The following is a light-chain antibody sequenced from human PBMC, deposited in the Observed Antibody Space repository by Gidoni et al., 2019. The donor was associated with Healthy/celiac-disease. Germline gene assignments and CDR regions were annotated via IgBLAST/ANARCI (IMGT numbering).Light chain of an antibody. CDR1: QSVSSN. V-gene: IGKV3-15*01. CDR2: GGS. Sequence: TRAVDPGERATLSGRASQSVSSNLAGNQQKPGQVPRVLIHGGSNRATGIPARVSGSGLGTEFTLTSSSLQSEDFAVYYCQQYNNWPPWTFGQXTKVEIK. CDR3: QQYNNWPPWT. J-gene: IGKJ1*01.